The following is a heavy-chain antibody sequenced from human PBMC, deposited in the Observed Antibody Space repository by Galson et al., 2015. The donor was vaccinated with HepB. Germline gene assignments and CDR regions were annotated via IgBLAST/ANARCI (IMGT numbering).Heavy chain of an antibody. CDR2: ISGSGGST. CDR1: GFTFSSYA. D-gene: IGHD2-15*01. Sequence: SLRLSCAASGFTFSSYAMSWVRQAPGKGLEWVSGISGSGGSTYYADSVKGRFTISRDNSKNTLYLQMNSLRAEDTAVYYCVSGGYCSGGSCYVTAYNDAFDIWGQGTMVTVSS. CDR3: VSGGYCSGGSCYVTAYNDAFDI. J-gene: IGHJ3*02. V-gene: IGHV3-23*01.